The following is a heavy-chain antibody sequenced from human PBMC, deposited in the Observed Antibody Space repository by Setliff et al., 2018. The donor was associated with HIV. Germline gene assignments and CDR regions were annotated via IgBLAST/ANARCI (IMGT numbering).Heavy chain of an antibody. CDR3: ARDRGYYYDTSGYYYGGNAFDI. J-gene: IGHJ3*02. CDR2: ISTSGSYI. V-gene: IGHV3-21*01. Sequence: GGSLRLSCAVSGFTLSSHSMNWVRQAPGKGLEWVSFISTSGSYIYYADSVKGRFTISRDSSKSTLYLQMNSLRVEDTAVYYCARDRGYYYDTSGYYYGGNAFDIWGQGTMVTVSS. D-gene: IGHD3-22*01. CDR1: GFTLSSHS.